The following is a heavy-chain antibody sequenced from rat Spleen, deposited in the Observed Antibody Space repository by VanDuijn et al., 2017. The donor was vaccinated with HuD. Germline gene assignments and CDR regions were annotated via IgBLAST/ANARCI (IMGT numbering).Heavy chain of an antibody. CDR3: ARHADYSTYILDG. CDR2: ISDSGSST. J-gene: IGHJ2*01. Sequence: EVQLVESGGGLVQPGRSMKLSCAASGFTFSNYYMAWVREAPTKGLEWVASISDSGSSTYYRDSVKGQFIISRDNETSTLYLQMDSLRSEDTATYYCARHADYSTYILDGWGQGVMVTVSS. D-gene: IGHD1-2*01. CDR1: GFTFSNYY. V-gene: IGHV5-25*01.